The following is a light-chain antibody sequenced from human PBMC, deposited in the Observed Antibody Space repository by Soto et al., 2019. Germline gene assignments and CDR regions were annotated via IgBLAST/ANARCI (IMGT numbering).Light chain of an antibody. CDR1: QSIRSY. CDR3: QQSYNSPRT. J-gene: IGKJ1*01. V-gene: IGKV1-39*01. CDR2: GAS. Sequence: IQMTQSPSSLSASVGDRVTITCRASQSIRSYLNWYQQERGKAPKLLIYGASSLQSGVPSRFSGSGSGTDFTLTISSLQPEDFATYYCQQSYNSPRTFGQGTKVDIK.